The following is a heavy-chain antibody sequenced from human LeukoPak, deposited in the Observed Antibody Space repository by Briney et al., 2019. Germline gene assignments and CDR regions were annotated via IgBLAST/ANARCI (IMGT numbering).Heavy chain of an antibody. D-gene: IGHD2-21*01. CDR1: GGSISSYY. CDR3: ARYGGGGGYFDY. V-gene: IGHV4-59*01. J-gene: IGHJ4*02. CDR2: IYYSGST. Sequence: SETLSLTCTVSGGSISSYYWSWIRQPPGKGLEWIRYIYYSGSTNYNPSLKSRVTISVDTSKNQFSLKLSSVTAADTAVYYCARYGGGGGYFDYWGQGTLVTVSS.